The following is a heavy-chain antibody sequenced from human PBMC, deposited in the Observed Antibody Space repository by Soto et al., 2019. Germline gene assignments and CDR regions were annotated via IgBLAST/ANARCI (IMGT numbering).Heavy chain of an antibody. CDR1: GYTFTSYA. J-gene: IGHJ6*03. V-gene: IGHV1-3*01. CDR3: ATGRAPSLYYYMDV. Sequence: ASVKVSCKASGYTFTSYAMHWVRQAPGQRLEWMGWINAGNGNTKYSQKFQGRVTITRDTSASTAYMELSSLRSEDTAVYYCATGRAPSLYYYMDVWGKGTTVTVSS. D-gene: IGHD3-10*01. CDR2: INAGNGNT.